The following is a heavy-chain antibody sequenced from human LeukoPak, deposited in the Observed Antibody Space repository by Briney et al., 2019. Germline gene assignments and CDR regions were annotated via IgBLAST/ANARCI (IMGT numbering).Heavy chain of an antibody. V-gene: IGHV1-18*01. J-gene: IGHJ6*04. CDR1: GGTFSSYA. Sequence: ASVKVSCKASGGTFSSYAISWVRQAPGQGLEWMGWISAYNVNTNNAQKLQGRVTMTTDTSTSTAYMELRSLRSDDTAVYYCARDYSGYDGMDVWGKGTTVTVSS. CDR3: ARDYSGYDGMDV. CDR2: ISAYNVNT. D-gene: IGHD1-26*01.